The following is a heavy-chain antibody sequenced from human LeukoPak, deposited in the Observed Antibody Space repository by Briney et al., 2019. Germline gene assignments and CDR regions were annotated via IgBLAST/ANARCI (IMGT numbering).Heavy chain of an antibody. CDR1: GDSISSYS. Sequence: PSETLSLTCTVSGDSISSYSWIWIRQPPGKGLEWIGIFYSSGSTIYNPSLKSRVTISVDTSKNHFSLRLIPVTAVDTAVYYCVRWNDFDIWGQGTMVTVSS. CDR2: FYSSGST. CDR3: VRWNDFDI. V-gene: IGHV4-4*09. J-gene: IGHJ3*02.